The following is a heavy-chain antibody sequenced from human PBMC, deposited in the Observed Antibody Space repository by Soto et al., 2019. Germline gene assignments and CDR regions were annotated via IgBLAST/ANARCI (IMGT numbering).Heavy chain of an antibody. J-gene: IGHJ4*02. CDR2: IFDRGTT. Sequence: QVQLEQSGPGLVKPSQTLSLTCDISGGSITSVNHYWSWIRQSPGEGLEWIGYIFDRGTTHYNPSLKGRVPITGDSSQTQFSLTIHSVTVADTAVYYCAREVAGPGAFDYWGRGTPVTVSS. D-gene: IGHD6-19*01. CDR1: GGSITSVNHY. CDR3: AREVAGPGAFDY. V-gene: IGHV4-31*02.